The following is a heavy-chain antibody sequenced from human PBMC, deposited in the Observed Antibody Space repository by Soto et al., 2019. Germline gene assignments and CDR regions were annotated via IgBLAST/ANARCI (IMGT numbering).Heavy chain of an antibody. CDR2: IYPADSDT. CDR3: ARASGSDGMDV. V-gene: IGHV5-51*01. J-gene: IGHJ6*02. CDR1: GYSFTNYW. Sequence: RGESLKISCNGSGYSFTNYWIVWVRQMPGKGLEWMGSIYPADSDTRYRPSFQGQVTISADESITTAYLQWTSLKASDTAMYYCARASGSDGMDVWGQGTTVTVSS.